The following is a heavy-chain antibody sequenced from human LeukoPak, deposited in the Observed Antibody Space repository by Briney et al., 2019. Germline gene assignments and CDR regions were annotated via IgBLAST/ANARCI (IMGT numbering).Heavy chain of an antibody. D-gene: IGHD6-6*01. J-gene: IGHJ4*02. CDR3: ARGLRSRPVDY. Sequence: PSETLSLTCAVYGGSFSVYYWSWIRQPPGKGLEWIGEINHSGSTNYNPSLKSRVTISVDTSKNQFSLKLSSVTAADTAVYYCARGLRSRPVDYWGQGTLVTVSS. CDR2: INHSGST. V-gene: IGHV4-34*01. CDR1: GGSFSVYY.